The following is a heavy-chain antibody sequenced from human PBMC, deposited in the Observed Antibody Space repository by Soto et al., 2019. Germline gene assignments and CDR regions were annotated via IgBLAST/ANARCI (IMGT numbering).Heavy chain of an antibody. Sequence: PGGSLRLSCAASGFVFSDFGMHWVRQTPGKGLEWVTFISFDGSKTESADFVKGRFTISRDNSKNTLFLQMNSLRADDSAVYFCAKDRSGYPNYFDSWGQGIQVTVSS. V-gene: IGHV3-30*18. J-gene: IGHJ4*02. CDR3: AKDRSGYPNYFDS. CDR2: ISFDGSKT. D-gene: IGHD3-22*01. CDR1: GFVFSDFG.